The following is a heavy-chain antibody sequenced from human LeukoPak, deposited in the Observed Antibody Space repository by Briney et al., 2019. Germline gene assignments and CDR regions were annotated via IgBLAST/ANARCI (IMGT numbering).Heavy chain of an antibody. Sequence: GGSLRLSCAASGFTFSSYWMSWVRQAPGKGLEWAANIKQDGSEKYYVDSVKGRFTISRDNAKNSLYLQMNSLRAEDTAVYYCARDKVPYSGSYGDYWGQGTLVTVSS. CDR2: IKQDGSEK. J-gene: IGHJ4*02. CDR3: ARDKVPYSGSYGDY. D-gene: IGHD1-26*01. CDR1: GFTFSSYW. V-gene: IGHV3-7*01.